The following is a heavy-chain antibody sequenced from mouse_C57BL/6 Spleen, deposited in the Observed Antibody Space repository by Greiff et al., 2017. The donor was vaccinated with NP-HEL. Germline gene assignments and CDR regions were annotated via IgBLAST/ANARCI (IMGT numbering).Heavy chain of an antibody. V-gene: IGHV1-52*01. J-gene: IGHJ1*03. D-gene: IGHD2-4*01. CDR2: IDPSDSET. CDR1: GYTFTSYW. CDR3: ARMGYDYDDWYFDV. Sequence: QVQLKQPGAELVRPGSSVKLSCKASGYTFTSYWMHWVKQRPIQGLEWIGNIDPSDSETHYNQKFKDKATLTVDKSSSTAYMQLSSLTSEDSAVYYCARMGYDYDDWYFDVWGTGTTVTVSS.